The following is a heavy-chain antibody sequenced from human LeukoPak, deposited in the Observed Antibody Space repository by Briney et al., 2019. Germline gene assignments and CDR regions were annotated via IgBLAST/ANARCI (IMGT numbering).Heavy chain of an antibody. V-gene: IGHV3-23*01. CDR1: GFTFSSYA. J-gene: IGHJ4*02. CDR3: AKDAMVRGVIDYFDY. CDR2: ISGSGGST. Sequence: PGGSVRLSCGASGFTFSSYAMSWVRQAPGKGLEWVSAISGSGGSTYYADSVKGRFTISRDNSKNTLYLQMNSLRAEDTAVYYCAKDAMVRGVIDYFDYWGQGTLVTVSS. D-gene: IGHD3-10*01.